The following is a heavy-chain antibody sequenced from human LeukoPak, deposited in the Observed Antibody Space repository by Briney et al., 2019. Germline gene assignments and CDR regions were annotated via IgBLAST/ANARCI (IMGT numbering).Heavy chain of an antibody. V-gene: IGHV4-59*01. CDR3: ARGGGDGYSFDY. CDR2: IYYGGST. D-gene: IGHD5-24*01. Sequence: SETLSLTCAVSGGSINTYYWSWIRQPPGKGLEWIGYIYYGGSTYSNPSLKSRVTISVDTSKNQFPLKLSSVTAADTAVYYCARGGGDGYSFDYWGQGTLVTVSS. CDR1: GGSINTYY. J-gene: IGHJ4*02.